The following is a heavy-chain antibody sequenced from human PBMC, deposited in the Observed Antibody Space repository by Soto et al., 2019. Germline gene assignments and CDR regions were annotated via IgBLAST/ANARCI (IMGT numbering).Heavy chain of an antibody. V-gene: IGHV3-33*01. CDR3: ARDQNDSGGYSNS. Sequence: PGGSLRLSCEASGFPFSSFGIHWVRQAPGKGLERLAIIWNDGSNEYYADSVKGRFTISRDNSKYTVYLQVSNLRAEDTAVYFCARDQNDSGGYSNSWGQGTLGTVSS. D-gene: IGHD2-15*01. CDR1: GFPFSSFG. CDR2: IWNDGSNE. J-gene: IGHJ4*02.